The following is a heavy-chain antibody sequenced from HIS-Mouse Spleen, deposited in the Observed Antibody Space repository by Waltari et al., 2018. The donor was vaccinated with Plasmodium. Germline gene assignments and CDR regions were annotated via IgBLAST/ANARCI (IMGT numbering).Heavy chain of an antibody. D-gene: IGHD1-7*01. CDR2: ISSSSSYK. CDR1: GHTFSSYS. CDR3: ARDHNWNYDY. J-gene: IGHJ4*02. V-gene: IGHV3-21*01. Sequence: EVQLVESGGGLVKPGGSLRLSCAAPGHTFSSYSMNWVRQAPGKWLEWVSSISSSSSYKYYADSVKGRFTISRDNAKNSLYLQMNSLRAEDTAVYYCARDHNWNYDYWGQGTLVTVSS.